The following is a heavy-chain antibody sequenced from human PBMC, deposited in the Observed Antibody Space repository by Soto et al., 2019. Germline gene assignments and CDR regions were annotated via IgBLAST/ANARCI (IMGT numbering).Heavy chain of an antibody. D-gene: IGHD1-1*01. V-gene: IGHV3-30*18. CDR2: ISYDGSNK. J-gene: IGHJ6*02. CDR3: AKDWNWNDGYYYYGMDV. CDR1: GFTFSSYG. Sequence: RRLSCAASGFTFSSYGMHWVRQAPGKGLEWVAVISYDGSNKYYADSVKGRFTISRDNSKNTLYLQMNSLRAEDTAVYYCAKDWNWNDGYYYYGMDVWGQGTTVTVSS.